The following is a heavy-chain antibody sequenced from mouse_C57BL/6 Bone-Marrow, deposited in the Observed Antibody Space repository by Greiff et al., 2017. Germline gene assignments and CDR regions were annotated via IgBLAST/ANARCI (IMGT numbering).Heavy chain of an antibody. CDR2: ILPGSGST. Sequence: VQRVESGAELMKPGASVKISCKATGYTFSSYWIEWVKQRPGHGLEWIGEILPGSGSTNYNEKFKGKATFTSETSSNTAYMQLSSLTSEDSAVYYCAHTVVETYYAMDYWGQGTSVTVSS. D-gene: IGHD1-1*01. J-gene: IGHJ4*01. CDR3: AHTVVETYYAMDY. V-gene: IGHV1-9*01. CDR1: GYTFSSYW.